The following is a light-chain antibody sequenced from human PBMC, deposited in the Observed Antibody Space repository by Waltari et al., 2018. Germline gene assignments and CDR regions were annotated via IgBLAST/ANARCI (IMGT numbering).Light chain of an antibody. CDR3: QVWDSSSDPYV. Sequence: SYVLTQPPSVSVAPGQTASITCGGNNIGSKSVHWYQQKPGQAPVVVVYDDSDRPSGIPERFSGSNSGNMATLTISRVEAGDEADYYCQVWDSSSDPYVFGTGTKVTVL. J-gene: IGLJ1*01. CDR1: NIGSKS. CDR2: DDS. V-gene: IGLV3-21*02.